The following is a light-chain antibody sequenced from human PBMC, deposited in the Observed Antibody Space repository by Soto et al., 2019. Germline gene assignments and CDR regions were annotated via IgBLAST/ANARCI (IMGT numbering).Light chain of an antibody. Sequence: QSALTQPASVSGAPGQSITISCTGTSSDVGGYNYVSWYQQHPGKALKLLIYDVNSRPSGVSNRFSGSKSGNTDSLTISWLQAEDEAAYYCNSYTSSSTRVFGGGNKLPVL. J-gene: IGLJ2*01. CDR2: DVN. CDR3: NSYTSSSTRV. CDR1: SSDVGGYNY. V-gene: IGLV2-14*03.